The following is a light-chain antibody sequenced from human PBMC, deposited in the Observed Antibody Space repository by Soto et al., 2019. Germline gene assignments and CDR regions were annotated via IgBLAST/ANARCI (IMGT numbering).Light chain of an antibody. V-gene: IGKV1-8*01. CDR2: AAS. J-gene: IGKJ1*01. CDR1: QGISSY. CDR3: QSYRNFSWT. Sequence: AIRMTQSPSSLSASTGDRVTITCRASQGISSYLAWYQQKPGKAPKLLIYAASTLESGVPLRFSGSGSGTEFTLTINSLQPDDFATYYCQSYRNFSWTFGQGTKVEFK.